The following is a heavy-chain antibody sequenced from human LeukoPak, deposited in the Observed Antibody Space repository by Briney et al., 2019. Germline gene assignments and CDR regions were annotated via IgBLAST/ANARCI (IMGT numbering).Heavy chain of an antibody. CDR1: GFSFNNYW. CDR2: IHSDGRVT. Sequence: PGGSLRLSCAGSGFSFNNYWMHWVRQAPGKGLVWVSRIHSDGRVTTYADSVKGRFTISKDSARNTLYLQMNTLRVEDTAVYYCARAQDTYNSLYFDYWGQEALVTVPS. D-gene: IGHD5-24*01. CDR3: ARAQDTYNSLYFDY. V-gene: IGHV3-74*01. J-gene: IGHJ4*02.